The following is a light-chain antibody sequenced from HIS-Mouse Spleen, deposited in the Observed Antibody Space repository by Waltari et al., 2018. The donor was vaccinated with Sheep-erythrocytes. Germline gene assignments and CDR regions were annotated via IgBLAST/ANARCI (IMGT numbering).Light chain of an antibody. CDR2: DVS. V-gene: IGLV2-11*01. Sequence: QSALTQPRSVSGSPGQSITISCTGTSSDVGGYNYVSWYQPHPGKAPQLMIYDVSKRPSGGPDGCSGSKSGNTASLTISGLQAEDEADYYCCSYAGSYNHVFATGTKVTVL. J-gene: IGLJ1*01. CDR1: SSDVGGYNY. CDR3: CSYAGSYNHV.